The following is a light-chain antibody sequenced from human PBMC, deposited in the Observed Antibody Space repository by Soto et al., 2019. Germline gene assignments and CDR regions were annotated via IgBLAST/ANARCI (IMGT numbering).Light chain of an antibody. CDR3: QQTNRFPPT. CDR1: QGISNW. CDR2: SAS. J-gene: IGKJ4*01. V-gene: IGKV1-12*01. Sequence: DIQMTQSPSFMSASVGDRVTITCRARQGISNWLAWYQQKPGKAPELLIYSASTLQSGVPSRFSGSGSGTDFTLTIRSLQPEDFATYYCQQTNRFPPTFGGGTKVDIK.